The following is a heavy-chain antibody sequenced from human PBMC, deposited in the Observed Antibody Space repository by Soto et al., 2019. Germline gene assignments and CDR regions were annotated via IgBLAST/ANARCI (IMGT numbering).Heavy chain of an antibody. Sequence: VHLQDSGPVLVKPSGTLSLTCAVSGGSISSRNWWSWVRQPPGKGLEWIGKIYHSGSTNYNPSLKSRVTISVDKSKNQFSLKLSSVTAADTAVYYCASAAHWDWELLTNFAYWGHGTLVTVSS. CDR2: IYHSGST. D-gene: IGHD1-26*01. J-gene: IGHJ4*01. CDR1: GGSISSRNW. V-gene: IGHV4-4*02. CDR3: ASAAHWDWELLTNFAY.